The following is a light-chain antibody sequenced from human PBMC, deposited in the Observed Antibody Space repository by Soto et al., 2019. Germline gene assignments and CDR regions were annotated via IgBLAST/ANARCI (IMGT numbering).Light chain of an antibody. J-gene: IGKJ4*01. V-gene: IGKV3-15*01. CDR3: QQYNKWPLT. Sequence: EIVMTQSPATLSVSPGERATLSCRASQSVSNNLAWYQQKPGQAPRLLIYHASTRATGIPVRFSGSGSGTEFTLTISSLQSEDFAVYYCQQYNKWPLTFGGGTKVGIK. CDR1: QSVSNN. CDR2: HAS.